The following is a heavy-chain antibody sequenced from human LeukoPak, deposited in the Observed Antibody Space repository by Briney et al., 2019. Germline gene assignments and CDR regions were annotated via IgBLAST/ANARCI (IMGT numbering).Heavy chain of an antibody. J-gene: IGHJ4*02. CDR2: ISSGSSYI. CDR3: AREDSGSYYVDY. V-gene: IGHV3-21*01. Sequence: GGSLRLSCAASGFTFSSYSMNWVRQAPGKGLEWVSSISSGSSYIYYADSVKGRFTISRDNAKNSLYLQMNSLRAEDTAVYYCAREDSGSYYVDYWGQGTLVTVSS. CDR1: GFTFSSYS. D-gene: IGHD1-26*01.